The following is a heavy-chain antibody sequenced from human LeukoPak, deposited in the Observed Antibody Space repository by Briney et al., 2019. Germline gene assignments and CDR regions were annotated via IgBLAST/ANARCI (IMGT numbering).Heavy chain of an antibody. CDR1: GYTFTGYY. CDR2: INPNSGGT. V-gene: IGHV1-2*02. J-gene: IGHJ4*02. CDR3: AREVGGDGYNVDY. Sequence: GAPVKVSCKASGYTFTGYYMHWVRQAPGQGLEWMGWINPNSGGTNYAQKFQGRVTMSRDTSISTAYMELSRLRSDDTAVYYCAREVGGDGYNVDYWGQGTLVTVSS. D-gene: IGHD5-24*01.